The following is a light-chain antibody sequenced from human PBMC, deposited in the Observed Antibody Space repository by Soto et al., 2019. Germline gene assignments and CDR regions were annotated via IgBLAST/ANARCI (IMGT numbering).Light chain of an antibody. CDR3: TSYTSSSTYV. J-gene: IGLJ1*01. CDR1: SSDVGGHNS. CDR2: NVS. Sequence: QSALTQPASVSGSPGQSITISCTGTSSDVGGHNSVSWYQQHPGKAPKLMIYNVSNRPSGVSNRFSGSKSGNTVSLTISGLLAEDEADYYCTSYTSSSTYVFGAGTKLTVL. V-gene: IGLV2-14*01.